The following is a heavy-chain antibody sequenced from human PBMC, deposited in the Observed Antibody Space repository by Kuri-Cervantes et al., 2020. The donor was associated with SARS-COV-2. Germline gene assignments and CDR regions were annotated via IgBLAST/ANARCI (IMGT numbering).Heavy chain of an antibody. CDR1: GYTFTGYY. V-gene: IGHV1-2*02. J-gene: IGHJ6*03. D-gene: IGHD3-3*01. CDR3: ARGVTIFGVVSYYYYMDV. CDR2: INPNSGGT. Sequence: ASVKVSCKASGYTFTGYYMHWVRQAPGQGLEWMGWINPNSGGTNYAQKFQGRVTMTGDTSISTAYMELSRLRSDDTAVYYCARGVTIFGVVSYYYYMDVWGKGTTVTVSS.